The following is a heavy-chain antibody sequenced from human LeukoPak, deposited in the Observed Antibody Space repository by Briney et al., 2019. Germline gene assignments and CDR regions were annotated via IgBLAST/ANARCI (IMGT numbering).Heavy chain of an antibody. CDR3: ARASRVSGYTYGPHDY. CDR1: GGSFTGYY. Sequence: PSETLSLTCAVYGGSFTGYYWSWIRQPPGKGLEWIGTLCYSGSTYYSPSLKSRVTISVDTSKNQLSLKVSSVTAADTAMYYCARASRVSGYTYGPHDYWGQGTLVTVSS. J-gene: IGHJ4*02. V-gene: IGHV4-34*01. D-gene: IGHD5-18*01. CDR2: LCYSGST.